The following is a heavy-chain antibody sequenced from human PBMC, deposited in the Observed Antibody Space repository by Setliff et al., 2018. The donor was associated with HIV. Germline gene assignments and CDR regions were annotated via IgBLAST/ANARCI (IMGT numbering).Heavy chain of an antibody. J-gene: IGHJ6*03. CDR1: GGTFSSYA. CDR2: IIPIFGTA. CDR3: ARGGTYYYNSGSYMSLTNNYFDP. D-gene: IGHD3-10*01. Sequence: GASVKVSCKASGGTFSSYAISWVRQAPGQGLEWMGGIIPIFGTANYAQKFQGRVTITADESTSTAYMELSSLRSEDTAVYYCARGGTYYYNSGSYMSLTNNYFDPWGKGTTVTVSS. V-gene: IGHV1-69*13.